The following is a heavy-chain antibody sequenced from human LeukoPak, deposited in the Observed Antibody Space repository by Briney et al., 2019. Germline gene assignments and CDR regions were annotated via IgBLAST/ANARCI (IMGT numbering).Heavy chain of an antibody. CDR3: ARGSDTAAGLY. J-gene: IGHJ4*02. D-gene: IGHD6-13*01. CDR1: GFIVSVNY. Sequence: GSLRLSCAASGFIVSVNYMSWVRQAPGKGLEWIGEINHSGSTNYNPSLKSRVSISVDSSKNQFSLKVSSVTAADTAVYYCARGSDTAAGLYWGQGTLVTVSS. V-gene: IGHV4-34*01. CDR2: INHSGST.